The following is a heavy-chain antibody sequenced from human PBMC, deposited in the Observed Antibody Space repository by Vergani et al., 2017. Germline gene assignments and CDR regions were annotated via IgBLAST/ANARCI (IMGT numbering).Heavy chain of an antibody. CDR3: ARDHRDYNNYPGTFDI. J-gene: IGHJ3*02. CDR2: ISNSGNTI. V-gene: IGHV3-11*01. D-gene: IGHD5-24*01. CDR1: GFRFRDYY. Sequence: QVQLVESGGGLVKPGGSLRLSCAASGFRFRDYYMTWIRQAPGKGLEWVSYISNSGNTIEYADSVKGRFSISRDNAKSSLFLQMDSLRAEDTAVYYCARDHRDYNNYPGTFDIWGQGSMVTVSS.